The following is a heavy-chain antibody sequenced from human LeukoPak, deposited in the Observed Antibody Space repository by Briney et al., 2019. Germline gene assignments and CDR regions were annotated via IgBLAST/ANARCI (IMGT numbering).Heavy chain of an antibody. CDR3: AKDMGYSGYELEDTLLDT. V-gene: IGHV3-9*01. CDR2: ISWNSGSI. Sequence: GRSLRLSCAASGFTFDDYAMHWVRQAPGKGLEWVSGISWNSGSIGYADSVKGRFTISRDNAKNSLYLQMNSLRAEDTALYYCAKDMGYSGYELEDTLLDTWGQGTLVTVSS. D-gene: IGHD5-12*01. CDR1: GFTFDDYA. J-gene: IGHJ5*02.